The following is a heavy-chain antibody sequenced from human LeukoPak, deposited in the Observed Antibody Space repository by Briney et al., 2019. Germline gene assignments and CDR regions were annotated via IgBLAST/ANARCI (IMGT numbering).Heavy chain of an antibody. CDR1: GGTFSSYA. Sequence: GASVKVSCKASGGTFSSYAISWVRQAPGQGLEWMGGIIHIFGTANYAQKFQGRVTVTTDESTSTAYMELSSLRSEDTAVYYCARDYEYSSSRWFDPWGQGTLVTVSS. V-gene: IGHV1-69*05. J-gene: IGHJ5*02. CDR3: ARDYEYSSSRWFDP. CDR2: IIHIFGTA. D-gene: IGHD6-6*01.